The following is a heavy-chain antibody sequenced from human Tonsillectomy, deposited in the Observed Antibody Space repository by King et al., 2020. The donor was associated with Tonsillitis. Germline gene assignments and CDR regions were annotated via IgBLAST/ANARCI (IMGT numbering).Heavy chain of an antibody. CDR2: ISSSSSTI. CDR3: ATKRDCGGDCFFDAFDI. J-gene: IGHJ3*02. D-gene: IGHD2-21*01. Sequence: VQLVESGGGLVRPGGSLRLSCAASGLTFSIYNMNWVRQAPGKGLEWVSYISSSSSTIYYADSVKGRLSISRDNAKKTLFLQMNSLRAEDTAVYYCATKRDCGGDCFFDAFDIWGQGTMVTVSS. V-gene: IGHV3-48*01. CDR1: GLTFSIYN.